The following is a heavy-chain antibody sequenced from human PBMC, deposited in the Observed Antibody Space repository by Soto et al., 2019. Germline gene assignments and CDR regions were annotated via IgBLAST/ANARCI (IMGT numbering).Heavy chain of an antibody. Sequence: EVKLLESGGGLVQPGGSLRLSCGVSGFTVTSNGVSWVRQAPGKGLEWVSAISPNGQGIWYADSVKGRFTISRDISRNTVFLQMDSLRAEDTAVYYCARDLSISSTDGPLDPWGHGTLVTVSS. CDR3: ARDLSISSTDGPLDP. V-gene: IGHV3-23*01. CDR1: GFTVTSNG. CDR2: ISPNGQGI. D-gene: IGHD6-6*01. J-gene: IGHJ5*02.